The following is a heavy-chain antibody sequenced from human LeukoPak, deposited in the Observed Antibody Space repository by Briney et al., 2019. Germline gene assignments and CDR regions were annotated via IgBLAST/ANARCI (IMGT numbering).Heavy chain of an antibody. Sequence: GGSLRLSCTAYGFTFGDYAMSWFRQAPGEGLEWVGFIRSKAHGGTTEYAASVKGRFTISRDDSKSIAYLQMDSLKTEDTAVYYCTRAGRYRSGGSCYSFYWGQGTLVTVSS. CDR2: IRSKAHGGTT. D-gene: IGHD2-15*01. J-gene: IGHJ4*02. V-gene: IGHV3-49*03. CDR3: TRAGRYRSGGSCYSFY. CDR1: GFTFGDYA.